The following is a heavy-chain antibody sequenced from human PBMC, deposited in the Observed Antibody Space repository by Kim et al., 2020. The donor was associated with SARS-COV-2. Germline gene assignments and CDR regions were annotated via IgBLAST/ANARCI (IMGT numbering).Heavy chain of an antibody. CDR2: ISALDGGR. CDR3: GAAGAGELGLLDF. CDR1: GFTFSSKS. J-gene: IGHJ4*02. D-gene: IGHD6-19*01. Sequence: LSLTCVDSGFTFSSKSMTWVRQAPGKGLEWVSGISALDGGRYYEDSVKGRLTISRDNAKRTLYLQMNDLRAEDTALYFCGAAGAGELGLLDFWGQGALVTVSS. V-gene: IGHV3-23*01.